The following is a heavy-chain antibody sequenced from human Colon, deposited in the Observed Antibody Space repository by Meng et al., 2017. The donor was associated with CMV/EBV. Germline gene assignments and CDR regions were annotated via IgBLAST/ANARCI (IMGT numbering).Heavy chain of an antibody. CDR3: ARDHYDFWSGYYYYYGMDV. J-gene: IGHJ6*02. Sequence: GGSLRLSCAASGFTFSSYAMHWVRQAPGKGLEWVAVISYDGSNKYYADSVKGRFTISRDNSKNTLYLQMNSLRAEDTAVYYCARDHYDFWSGYYYYYGMDVWGQGTTVTVSS. V-gene: IGHV3-30-3*01. CDR2: ISYDGSNK. D-gene: IGHD3-3*01. CDR1: GFTFSSYA.